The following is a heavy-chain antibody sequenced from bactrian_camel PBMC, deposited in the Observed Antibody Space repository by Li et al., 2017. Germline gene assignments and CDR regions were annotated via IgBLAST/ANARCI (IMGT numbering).Heavy chain of an antibody. CDR3: GRGWIAGTPEA. Sequence: LVQPGGSLRLSCTASGFTFSAQIVKWVRQAPGKGLEWVSGIDSGGTTTYYADSAKGRFTVSRDNVKNTVYLQTNSLTSEDTALYYCGRGWIAGTPEAWGQGTQVTVS. V-gene: IGHV3S25*01. D-gene: IGHD6*01. J-gene: IGHJ6*01. CDR2: IDSGGTTT. CDR1: GFTFSAQI.